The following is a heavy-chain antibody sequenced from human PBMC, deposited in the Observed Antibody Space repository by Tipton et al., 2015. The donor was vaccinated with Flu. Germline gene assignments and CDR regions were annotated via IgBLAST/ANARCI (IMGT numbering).Heavy chain of an antibody. CDR2: IYFTGST. CDR1: GGSISRYC. D-gene: IGHD3-22*01. J-gene: IGHJ2*01. V-gene: IGHV4-59*01. Sequence: TLSLTCTVSGGSISRYCWSWIRQPPGKGPEWIGYIYFTGSTKYNPSLKSRVTTSVDTSKNQFSLKLRSVTAADTAVYYCARGQAYYYDNSGYYPWYFDLWGRGTLVTVSS. CDR3: ARGQAYYYDNSGYYPWYFDL.